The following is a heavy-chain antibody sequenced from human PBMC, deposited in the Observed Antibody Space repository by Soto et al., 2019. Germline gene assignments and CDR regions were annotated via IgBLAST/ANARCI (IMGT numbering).Heavy chain of an antibody. Sequence: QLQLQESGPGLVKPSETLSLTCTVSGGSVSSSGYYWGWIRQPPGKGLEWIGSIYYSGSTYYNPSLKSRVTISVDTSKNQFSLKLSSVTAADTAVYYCARRSWELLEADFDYWGQGTLVTVSS. D-gene: IGHD1-26*01. CDR3: ARRSWELLEADFDY. CDR1: GGSVSSSGYY. CDR2: IYYSGST. V-gene: IGHV4-39*01. J-gene: IGHJ4*02.